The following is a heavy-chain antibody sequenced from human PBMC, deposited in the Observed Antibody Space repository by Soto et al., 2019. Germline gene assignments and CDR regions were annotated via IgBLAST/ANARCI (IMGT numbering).Heavy chain of an antibody. CDR3: AREVEGLDY. Sequence: QVQLVESGGGVVQPGRSLRLSCAASGFTFSSYAMHWGRQAPGKGLEWVAVISYDGSNKYYADSVKGRFTISRDNSKTTLYLQMNSLRAEDTAVYYCAREVEGLDYWGQGTLVTVSS. J-gene: IGHJ4*02. D-gene: IGHD2-21*01. V-gene: IGHV3-30-3*01. CDR1: GFTFSSYA. CDR2: ISYDGSNK.